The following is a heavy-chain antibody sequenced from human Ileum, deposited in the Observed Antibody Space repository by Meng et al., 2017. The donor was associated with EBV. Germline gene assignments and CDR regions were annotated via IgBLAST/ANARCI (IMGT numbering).Heavy chain of an antibody. D-gene: IGHD1-26*01. CDR1: VGAISSDFW. J-gene: IGHJ4*02. CDR2: MYPTGPT. V-gene: IGHV4-4*02. CDR3: VRGGTYYLSY. Sequence: QVPLKWSGPGLGKPSVTLSLTCASSVGAISSDFWWSWVRQPPEKGLEWIGEMYPTGPTYYNPSLKGRVSISIDKSKNQLSLKLNSVTAADTAVYYCVRGGTYYLSYWGQGSLVTVSS.